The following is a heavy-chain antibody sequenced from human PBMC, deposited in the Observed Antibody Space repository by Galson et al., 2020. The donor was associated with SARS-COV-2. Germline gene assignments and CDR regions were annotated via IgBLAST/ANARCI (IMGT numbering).Heavy chain of an antibody. V-gene: IGHV4-34*01. Sequence: SETLSLTCAVYGGSFSGYYWSWIRQPPGKGLEWIGEINHSGSTNYNPSLKSRVTISVDTSKNQFSLKLSSVTAADTAVYYCARGRRRVLRFLEWLLDYWGQGTLVTVSS. D-gene: IGHD3-3*01. CDR1: GGSFSGYY. CDR2: INHSGST. CDR3: ARGRRRVLRFLEWLLDY. J-gene: IGHJ4*02.